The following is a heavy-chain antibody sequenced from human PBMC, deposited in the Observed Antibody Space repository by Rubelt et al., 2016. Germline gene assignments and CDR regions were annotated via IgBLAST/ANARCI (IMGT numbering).Heavy chain of an antibody. V-gene: IGHV3-23*01. J-gene: IGHJ4*02. D-gene: IGHD3-9*01. Sequence: PGQGLEWVSSISDSGDSTYYADSVKGRFTISRDNFKNTLYLQMNSLRAEDTAVYYCANLRGTIPVTCWGQGTLVTVSS. CDR3: ANLRGTIPVTC. CDR2: ISDSGDST.